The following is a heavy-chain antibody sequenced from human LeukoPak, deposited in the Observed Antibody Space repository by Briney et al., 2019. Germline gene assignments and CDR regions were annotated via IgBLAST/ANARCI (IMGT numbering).Heavy chain of an antibody. V-gene: IGHV3-23*01. CDR1: GFTFSSYA. CDR2: ISGSGDST. Sequence: GGSLRLSCAPSGFTFSSYAMSWVRQAPGGGLEWVSVISGSGDSTLYADSVKGRFTISRDNSKNTLYLQMNSLRAEDTAVYYCAKDRDCSRTRCYGDCDYWGQGTLVTVSS. D-gene: IGHD2-2*01. J-gene: IGHJ4*02. CDR3: AKDRDCSRTRCYGDCDY.